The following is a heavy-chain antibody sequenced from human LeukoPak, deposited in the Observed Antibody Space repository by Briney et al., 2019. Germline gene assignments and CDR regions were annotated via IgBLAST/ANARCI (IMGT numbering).Heavy chain of an antibody. Sequence: ASVKVSCKASGYTFTSYYMHWVRQAPGQGLEWMGIINPSGGSTSYAQRFQGRVTMTRDTSTSTVYMELSSLRSEDTAVYYCARDHSGGNYFDYWGQGTLVTVSS. CDR2: INPSGGST. CDR1: GYTFTSYY. V-gene: IGHV1-46*01. J-gene: IGHJ4*02. CDR3: ARDHSGGNYFDY.